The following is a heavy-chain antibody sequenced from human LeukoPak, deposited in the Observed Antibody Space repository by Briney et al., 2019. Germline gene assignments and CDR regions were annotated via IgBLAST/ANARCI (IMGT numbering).Heavy chain of an antibody. CDR2: INHSGST. CDR3: ARVVDHDYGDYYLDY. V-gene: IGHV4-34*01. D-gene: IGHD4-17*01. CDR1: GGSFSGYY. Sequence: SETLSLTCAVYGGSFSGYYWSWIRQPPGKGLEWIGEINHSGSTNYNPSLKSRVTISVDTSKNQFSLKLSSVTAADTAVYYCARVVDHDYGDYYLDYWGQGTLVTVSS. J-gene: IGHJ4*02.